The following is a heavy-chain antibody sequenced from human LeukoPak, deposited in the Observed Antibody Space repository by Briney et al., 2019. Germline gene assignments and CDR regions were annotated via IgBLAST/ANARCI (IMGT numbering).Heavy chain of an antibody. Sequence: ASVKVSCKASGYTFTGYYMHWVRQAPGQGLEWMGWINPNSGGTNYAQKFQGRVTMTRDTSISTAYMELSRLRSDDTAVYYCARGRYDSSGFHPTGWFDPWGQGTLVTVSS. J-gene: IGHJ5*02. CDR3: ARGRYDSSGFHPTGWFDP. CDR2: INPNSGGT. V-gene: IGHV1-2*02. CDR1: GYTFTGYY. D-gene: IGHD3-22*01.